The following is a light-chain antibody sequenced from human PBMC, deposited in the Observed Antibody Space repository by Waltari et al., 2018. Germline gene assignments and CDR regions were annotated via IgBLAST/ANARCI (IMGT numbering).Light chain of an antibody. Sequence: QSVLTQPPSASGTPGQRVTISCSGSSSNIGSHTVNWYQQLPGTAPKLLIYRNNQRPSGVPDRCSGSKSGTSASLAISGLQSEDEADYYCAAWDDSLNGWVFGGGTKLTVL. CDR2: RNN. CDR1: SSNIGSHT. J-gene: IGLJ3*02. V-gene: IGLV1-44*01. CDR3: AAWDDSLNGWV.